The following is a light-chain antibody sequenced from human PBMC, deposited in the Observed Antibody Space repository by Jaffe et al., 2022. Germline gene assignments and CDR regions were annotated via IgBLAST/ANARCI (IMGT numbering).Light chain of an antibody. V-gene: IGKV1-39*01. Sequence: DIQMIQSPSSLSAFVGDRLTITCRTSQNIDTDLNWYQQKPGKAPKLLIYGATSLGTGVPSRFSGSGSGTVFTLTLSSLQPEDFASYYCQQSYSSPPTFGQGTRVDI. J-gene: IGKJ1*01. CDR1: QNIDTD. CDR2: GAT. CDR3: QQSYSSPPT.